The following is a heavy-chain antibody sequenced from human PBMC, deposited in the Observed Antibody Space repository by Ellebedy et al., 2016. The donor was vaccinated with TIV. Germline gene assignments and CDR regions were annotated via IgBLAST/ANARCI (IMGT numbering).Heavy chain of an antibody. V-gene: IGHV3-7*01. Sequence: PGGSLGLSCAASGFTLSTHWMSWVRQAPGKGLEWVASIKQDGSVQYYVDSVRGRFTISRDNSKTSTYLQMNSLRVEDTAVYYCARDQGYSSSWLTDWGQGTLVTVSS. CDR1: GFTLSTHW. CDR2: IKQDGSVQ. CDR3: ARDQGYSSSWLTD. J-gene: IGHJ4*02. D-gene: IGHD6-13*01.